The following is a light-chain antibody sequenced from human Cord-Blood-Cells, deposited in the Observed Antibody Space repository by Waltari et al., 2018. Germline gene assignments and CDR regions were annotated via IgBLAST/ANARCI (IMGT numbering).Light chain of an antibody. J-gene: IGLJ3*02. CDR3: CSYAGSSTWV. CDR2: EGS. Sequence: QSALTQPASVSGSPGQSTTIPFTGTSSDVGSYNLVSWYQQHPGKAPKLMIYEGSKRPSGVSNRFSGSKSGNTASLTISGLQAEDEADYYCCSYAGSSTWVFGGGTKLTVL. CDR1: SSDVGSYNL. V-gene: IGLV2-23*01.